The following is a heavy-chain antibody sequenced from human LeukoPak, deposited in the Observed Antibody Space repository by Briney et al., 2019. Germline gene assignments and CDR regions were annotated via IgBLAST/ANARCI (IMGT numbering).Heavy chain of an antibody. CDR3: ARTHLLGYCSGGSCYPPWYYYYMDV. J-gene: IGHJ6*03. Sequence: ASVKVCCKASGYTFTSYGISWVRQAPGQGLEWMGWISAYNGNTNYAQKLQGRVTMTTDTSTSTAYMELRSLRSDDTAVYYCARTHLLGYCSGGSCYPPWYYYYMDVWGKGTTVTVSS. D-gene: IGHD2-15*01. V-gene: IGHV1-18*01. CDR1: GYTFTSYG. CDR2: ISAYNGNT.